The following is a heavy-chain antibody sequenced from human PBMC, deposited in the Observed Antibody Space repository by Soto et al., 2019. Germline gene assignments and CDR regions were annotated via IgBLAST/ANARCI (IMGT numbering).Heavy chain of an antibody. D-gene: IGHD6-19*01. V-gene: IGHV3-23*01. CDR1: GFTFSSYA. J-gene: IGHJ6*03. Sequence: PGGSLRLSCAASGFTFSSYAMSWVRQAPGKGLEWVSAISGSGGSTYYADSVKGRFTISRDNSKNTLYLQMNSLRAEDTAVYYCAKAAVAGYYYYYYMDVWGKGTTVTVSS. CDR2: ISGSGGST. CDR3: AKAAVAGYYYYYYMDV.